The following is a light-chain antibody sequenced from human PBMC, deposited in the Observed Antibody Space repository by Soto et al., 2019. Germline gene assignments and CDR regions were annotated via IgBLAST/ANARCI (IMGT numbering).Light chain of an antibody. CDR1: QSVSSSY. J-gene: IGKJ1*01. CDR2: GAS. V-gene: IGKV3-20*01. CDR3: QQYGSSPGT. Sequence: EIVLTQSPGTLSLSPGERATLSCRAIQSVSSSYLAWYQQKPGQAPRLLIYGASSRATGIPDRFSGSGSGTDFTLTISRLEPEDFGVYYCQQYGSSPGTFGQGTKVEIK.